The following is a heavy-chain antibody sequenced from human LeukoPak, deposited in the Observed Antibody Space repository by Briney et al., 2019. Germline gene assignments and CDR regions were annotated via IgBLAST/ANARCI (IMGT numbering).Heavy chain of an antibody. CDR3: ARGLVLRCFDWLYRYYYGMDV. J-gene: IGHJ6*02. CDR2: INHSGGT. V-gene: IGHV4-34*01. D-gene: IGHD3-9*01. CDR1: GGSFSGYY. Sequence: SETLSLTCAVYGGSFSGYYWSWIRQPPGKGLEWIGEINHSGGTNYNPSLKSRVTISVDTSKNQFSLKLSSVTAADTAVYYCARGLVLRCFDWLYRYYYGMDVWGQGTTVTVSS.